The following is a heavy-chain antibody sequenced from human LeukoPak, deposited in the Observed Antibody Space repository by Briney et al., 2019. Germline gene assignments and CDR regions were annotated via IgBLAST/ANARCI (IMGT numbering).Heavy chain of an antibody. Sequence: PSETLSLTCTVSGGSISSYYWSWIRQPPGKRLEWIGHIYYSGSTNYNPSLKSRVTISVDTSKNQFSLKLSSVTAADTAVYYCASRSSIWSGYQDTLYYFDSWGQGGLVTVSS. V-gene: IGHV4-59*01. J-gene: IGHJ4*02. CDR3: ASRSSIWSGYQDTLYYFDS. D-gene: IGHD3-3*01. CDR2: IYYSGST. CDR1: GGSISSYY.